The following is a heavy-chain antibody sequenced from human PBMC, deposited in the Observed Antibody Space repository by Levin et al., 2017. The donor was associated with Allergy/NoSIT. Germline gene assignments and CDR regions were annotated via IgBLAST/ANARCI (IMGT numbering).Heavy chain of an antibody. J-gene: IGHJ5*02. CDR3: ARAEYCSGGSCYWFDP. CDR2: IKQDGSEK. Sequence: LSLTCAASGFTFSSSWMSWVRQAPGKGLEWVANIKQDGSEKYYVDSVKGRFTISRDNAKNSLYLQMNSLRAEDTAVYYCARAEYCSGGSCYWFDPWGQGILVTVSS. CDR1: GFTFSSSW. D-gene: IGHD2-15*01. V-gene: IGHV3-7*04.